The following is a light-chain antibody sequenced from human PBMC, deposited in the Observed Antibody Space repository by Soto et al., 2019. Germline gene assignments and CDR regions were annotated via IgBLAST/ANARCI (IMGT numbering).Light chain of an antibody. Sequence: QSVLTQPPSGSGSPGQSVTISCTGTSNDVGDYDYVSWYQQHPGKAPRLIIYAVDKRPSGVPDRFSGSKSGNTASLTVSGLQADHEADYYFSSYGGSNTRVFGSGTEVTVL. CDR1: SNDVGDYDY. CDR3: SSYGGSNTRV. CDR2: AVD. V-gene: IGLV2-8*01. J-gene: IGLJ1*01.